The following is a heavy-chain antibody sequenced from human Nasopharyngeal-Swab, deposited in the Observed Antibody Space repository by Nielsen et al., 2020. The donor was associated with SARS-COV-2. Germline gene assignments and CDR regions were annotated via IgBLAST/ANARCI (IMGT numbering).Heavy chain of an antibody. CDR2: TYYRAKWYN. V-gene: IGHV6-1*01. J-gene: IGHJ6*03. Sequence: WIRQSPSRGLEWLGRTYYRAKWYNDYAVSVKSRITINPDTSKNQFPLHLNSVTPEDTAVYYCARARGAYGDYYYYYNTDVWGKGTTVTVSS. D-gene: IGHD4-17*01. CDR3: ARARGAYGDYYYYYNTDV.